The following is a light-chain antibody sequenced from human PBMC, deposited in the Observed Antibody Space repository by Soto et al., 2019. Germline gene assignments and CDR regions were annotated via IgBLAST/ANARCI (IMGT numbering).Light chain of an antibody. CDR2: DNN. CDR1: SSNIGAGYD. Sequence: QSVLTQPPSVSGAPGQRVTTSCTGSSSNIGAGYDVHWYQQLPGTAPKLLIYDNNNRPSGVPDRFSGSKSGTSASLAITGLQAEDEADYYCQSYDSSLSGVVFGGGTKLTVL. J-gene: IGLJ2*01. V-gene: IGLV1-40*01. CDR3: QSYDSSLSGVV.